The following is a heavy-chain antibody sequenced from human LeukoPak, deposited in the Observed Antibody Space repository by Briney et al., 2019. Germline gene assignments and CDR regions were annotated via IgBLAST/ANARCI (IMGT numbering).Heavy chain of an antibody. CDR2: IYYSGST. CDR3: ARGHAPHGDYSDWFDP. CDR1: GGSFSSGGYY. J-gene: IGHJ5*02. V-gene: IGHV4-31*03. Sequence: SETLSLTCTVSGGSFSSGGYYWSWIRQHPGKGLEWIGYIYYSGSTYYNPSLKSRVTISVDTSKNQFSLKLSSVTAADTAVYYCARGHAPHGDYSDWFDPWGQGTLVTVSS. D-gene: IGHD4-17*01.